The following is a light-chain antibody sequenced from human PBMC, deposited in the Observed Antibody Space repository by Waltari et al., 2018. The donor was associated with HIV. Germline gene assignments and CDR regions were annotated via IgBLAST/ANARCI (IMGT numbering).Light chain of an antibody. Sequence: EIVLTQSPDTLSLSPGERAALSCRASQSVSSNYLAWYQRKPGQAPRLLIYGASSRATGIPDTVSGSGSGTDFTLTISRLEPEDFAVYYCQQYGSSPYTFGQGTKLEIK. CDR1: QSVSSNY. J-gene: IGKJ2*01. V-gene: IGKV3-20*01. CDR3: QQYGSSPYT. CDR2: GAS.